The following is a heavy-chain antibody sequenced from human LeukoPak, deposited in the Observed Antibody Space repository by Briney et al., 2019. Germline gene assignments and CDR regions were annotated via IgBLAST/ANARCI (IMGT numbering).Heavy chain of an antibody. CDR2: INPNSGGT. Sequence: ASVKVSCKASGYTFTGYYMHWVRQAPGQGLEWMGWINPNSGGTNYAQKFQGRVTMTRDTSISTAYMELSRLRPDDTAVYYCARDTRGYSYGQAYWGQGTLVTVSS. D-gene: IGHD5-18*01. V-gene: IGHV1-2*02. J-gene: IGHJ4*02. CDR1: GYTFTGYY. CDR3: ARDTRGYSYGQAY.